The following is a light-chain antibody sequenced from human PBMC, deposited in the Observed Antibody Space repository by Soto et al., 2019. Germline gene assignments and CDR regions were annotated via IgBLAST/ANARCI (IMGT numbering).Light chain of an antibody. CDR2: GAS. Sequence: EIIVTHSPGTLSLSPCERASLSYRASQTVNNNLAWYQQKPGQAPRLLIYGASNRAAGIPDRFSGSGSGTDFTLTISRLEPEDFAVYYCQQYGRLPWTFGQGTKVDI. CDR3: QQYGRLPWT. J-gene: IGKJ1*01. CDR1: QTVNNN. V-gene: IGKV3-20*01.